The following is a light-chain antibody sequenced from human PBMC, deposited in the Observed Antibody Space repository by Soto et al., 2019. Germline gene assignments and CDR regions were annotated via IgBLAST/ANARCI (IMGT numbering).Light chain of an antibody. J-gene: IGKJ5*01. V-gene: IGKV1-39*01. Sequence: DFQISHSPSSLSASGGDSVTIPCKARRPIGSHLNRYQQKPGKAPKXIIYSTSNLQSGVPSGFSGSGSGTNCSLTISNLQPEDVATYYCQQSFSVPPTFAQGTRLEI. CDR1: RPIGSH. CDR2: STS. CDR3: QQSFSVPPT.